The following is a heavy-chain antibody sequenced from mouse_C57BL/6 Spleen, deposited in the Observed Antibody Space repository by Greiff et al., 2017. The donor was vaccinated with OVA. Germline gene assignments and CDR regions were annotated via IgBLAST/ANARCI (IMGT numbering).Heavy chain of an antibody. V-gene: IGHV5-16*01. CDR3: ARDQPDWYFDV. CDR1: GFTFSDYY. D-gene: IGHD6-1*01. Sequence: EVQVVESEGGLVQPGSSMKLSCTASGFTFSDYYMAWVRQVPEKGLEWVANINYDGSSTYYLDSLKSRFIISRDNAKNILYLQMSSLKSEDTATYYCARDQPDWYFDVWGTGTTVTVSS. J-gene: IGHJ1*03. CDR2: INYDGSST.